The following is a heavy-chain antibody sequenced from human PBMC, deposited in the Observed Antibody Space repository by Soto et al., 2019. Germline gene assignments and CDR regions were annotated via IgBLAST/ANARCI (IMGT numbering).Heavy chain of an antibody. J-gene: IGHJ6*02. CDR3: ARRSRVVPVGDPGGYYYYAMDV. V-gene: IGHV4-59*04. D-gene: IGHD2-8*02. Sequence: PGGSLRLSCAASGFTFGDYWMHWVRQPPGKGLEWIGHIFYSGTSYYTPSLRSRVTMSVDTSQNQFSLKLRFLTAADTAVYYCARRSRVVPVGDPGGYYYYAMDVWGQGTTVTVSS. CDR2: IFYSGTS. CDR1: GFTFGDYW.